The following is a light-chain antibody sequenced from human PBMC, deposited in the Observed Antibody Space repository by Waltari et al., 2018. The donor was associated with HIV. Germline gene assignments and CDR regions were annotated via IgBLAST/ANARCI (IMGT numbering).Light chain of an antibody. CDR2: QVT. J-gene: IGLJ1*01. Sequence: SYDLPQPPSVSVSPGQTASIPCSRAKLADKDVCWWQQKPDESPVLIIYQVTKRPSGISQRVAGTNAGNTATMIISGTEAMDEADYYCQAVDNSAYVFGPGTRVTVL. CDR3: QAVDNSAYV. V-gene: IGLV3-1*01. CDR1: KLADKD.